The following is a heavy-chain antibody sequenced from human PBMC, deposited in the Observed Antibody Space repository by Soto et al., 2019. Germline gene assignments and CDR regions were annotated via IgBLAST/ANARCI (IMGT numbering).Heavy chain of an antibody. J-gene: IGHJ4*02. CDR2: IWFDGSNT. CDR1: GFSFSTFA. D-gene: IGHD4-17*01. V-gene: IGHV3-33*01. CDR3: ARDYLGSTVTNYFDS. Sequence: PGGSLRLSCTASGFSFSTFAMHWVRQAPGKGLEWVAIIWFDGSNTYYADSVKGRFTISRDNSKNTLYLQLDSLRAEDTAVYYCARDYLGSTVTNYFDSWGQGTQVTVSS.